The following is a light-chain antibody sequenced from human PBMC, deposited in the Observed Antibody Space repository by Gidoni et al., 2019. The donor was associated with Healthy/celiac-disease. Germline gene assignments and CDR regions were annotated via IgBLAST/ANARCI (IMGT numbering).Light chain of an antibody. CDR2: VNR. J-gene: IGLJ1*01. CDR1: SPNIGAGYD. V-gene: IGLV1-40*01. Sequence: QSVLTQPPSVSGAPGQRVTISCTGSSPNIGAGYDVHWYQQLPGTAPKLLIYVNRNRPSGVPDRFSGSMSDTSASLAITGLQAEDEADYYCQSYDSSLSALYVFGTGTKVTVL. CDR3: QSYDSSLSALYV.